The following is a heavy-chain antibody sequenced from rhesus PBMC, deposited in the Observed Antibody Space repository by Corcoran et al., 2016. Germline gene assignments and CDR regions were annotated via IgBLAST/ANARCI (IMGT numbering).Heavy chain of an antibody. CDR2: INSGGGNT. J-gene: IGHJ4*01. D-gene: IGHD6-25*01. V-gene: IGHV3S25*01. Sequence: EVQLVESGGGLVQPGGSLRLSCAASGFTFSSYGMYWVRQAPGKGLEWISAINSGGGNTYYADSGKGRFTISRDNSKNTLSLKMNSLRAEDTAVYYCAKDFVWRQLVYYFDYWGQGVLVTVSS. CDR1: GFTFSSYG. CDR3: AKDFVWRQLVYYFDY.